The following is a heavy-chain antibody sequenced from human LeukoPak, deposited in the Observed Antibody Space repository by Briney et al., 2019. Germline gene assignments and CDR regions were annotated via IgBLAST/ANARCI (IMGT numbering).Heavy chain of an antibody. D-gene: IGHD3-3*01. V-gene: IGHV3-23*01. CDR2: ISDSGGST. J-gene: IGHJ2*01. CDR1: GFTFSSYA. Sequence: GGSLRPSCAASGFTFSSYAMSWVRQAPGKGLEWVSAISDSGGSTYYADSVKGRFTISRDNSKNTLYLQMNSLRAEDTAVYYCAKLGGSRYLEFLSLGDWYFDLWGRGTLVTVSS. CDR3: AKLGGSRYLEFLSLGDWYFDL.